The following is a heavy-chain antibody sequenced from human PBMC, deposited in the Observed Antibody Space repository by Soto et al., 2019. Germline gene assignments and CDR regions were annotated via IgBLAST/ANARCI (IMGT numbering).Heavy chain of an antibody. CDR3: AREKSYGMDV. CDR2: MNPNSGNT. CDR1: GYTFTSYD. Sequence: QVQLVQSGAEVKKPGASVKVSCKASGYTFTSYDINWVRQATGQGLEWMGWMNPNSGNTGYAQKFQSKLTMTRNTSISTAYMELRSLKYEDTAVYYCAREKSYGMDVWVQGTTVTVSS. J-gene: IGHJ6*02. V-gene: IGHV1-8*01.